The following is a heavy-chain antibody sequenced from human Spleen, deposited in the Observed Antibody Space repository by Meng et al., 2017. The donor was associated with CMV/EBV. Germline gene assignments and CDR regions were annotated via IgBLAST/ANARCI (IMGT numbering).Heavy chain of an antibody. Sequence: GGSLRLSCAASGFTFSSYWMSWVRQAPGKGLEWVANIKEDGSEKYYVDSVKGRFTISRDNARNSLYLQMNGLRGEDTAVYYCARVQLRKGGGWFDPWGQGTLVTVSS. CDR3: ARVQLRKGGGWFDP. CDR1: GFTFSSYW. CDR2: IKEDGSEK. D-gene: IGHD1-1*01. V-gene: IGHV3-7*01. J-gene: IGHJ5*02.